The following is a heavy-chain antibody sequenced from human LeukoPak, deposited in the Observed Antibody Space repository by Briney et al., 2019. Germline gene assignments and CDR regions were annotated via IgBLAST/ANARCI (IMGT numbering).Heavy chain of an antibody. CDR3: ARVPSIAAAAYYMDV. J-gene: IGHJ6*03. D-gene: IGHD6-13*01. CDR1: GYTFTNYY. V-gene: IGHV1-46*03. CDR2: IIPNCGDT. Sequence: EASVKVSCKASGYTFTNYYIHWLRQAPGQGLEWMGVIIPNCGDTSYAQKFQGRVTMTRDTSTSTVYMELSSLRSDDTAVYYSARVPSIAAAAYYMDVWGKGTTVTVSS.